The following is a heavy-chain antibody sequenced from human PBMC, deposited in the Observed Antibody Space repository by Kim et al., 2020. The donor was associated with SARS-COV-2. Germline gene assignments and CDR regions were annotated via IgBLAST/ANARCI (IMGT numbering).Heavy chain of an antibody. J-gene: IGHJ4*02. V-gene: IGHV4-39*07. CDR2: IYYSGST. Sequence: SETLSLTCTVSGGSISSSSYYWGWIRQPPGKGLEWIGSIYYSGSTYYNPSLKSRVTISVDTSKNQFSLKLSSVTAADTAVYYCARDRETNYYDSSGPVDYWGQGTLVTVSS. D-gene: IGHD3-22*01. CDR3: ARDRETNYYDSSGPVDY. CDR1: GGSISSSSYY.